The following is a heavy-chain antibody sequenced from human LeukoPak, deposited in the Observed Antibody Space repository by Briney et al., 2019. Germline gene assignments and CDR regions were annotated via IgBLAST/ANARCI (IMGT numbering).Heavy chain of an antibody. J-gene: IGHJ4*02. CDR3: ATSAEDGSN. CDR2: ISWNSGSI. Sequence: PGRSLRLSCAASGFTFDDYAMHWVRHAPGKGLEWVSGISWNSGSIGYADSVKGRFTISRDNAKNSLYLQMNSLRAEDTALYYCATSAEDGSNWGQGTLVTVSS. V-gene: IGHV3-9*01. CDR1: GFTFDDYA. D-gene: IGHD2-15*01.